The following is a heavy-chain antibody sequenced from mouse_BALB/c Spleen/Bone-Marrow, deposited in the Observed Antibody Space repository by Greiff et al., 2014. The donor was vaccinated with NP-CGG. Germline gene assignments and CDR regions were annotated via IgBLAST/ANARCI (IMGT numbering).Heavy chain of an antibody. V-gene: IGHV1-4*01. CDR2: INPSTGYT. CDR1: GYIFVTYW. CDR3: VVWPYYAFDY. J-gene: IGHJ4*01. D-gene: IGHD1-1*01. Sequence: QVQLQQPGMPPSDCKNSVKMSCKTSGYIFVTYWMHWVKQRPGPGLEWIGYINPSTGYTEYNQTFKDKSTLTADKSSNTAFMQLSRLTSADSAAYYWVVWPYYAFDYWGQGTSVTVAS.